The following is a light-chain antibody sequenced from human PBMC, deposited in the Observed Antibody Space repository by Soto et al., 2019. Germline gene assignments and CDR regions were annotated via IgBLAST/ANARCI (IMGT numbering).Light chain of an antibody. CDR3: QQYGSSPFLT. Sequence: IVLTQSPGTLSLSPWERATLSCRASQSVTSSFLAWYQQKPGQAPRLLIYSASHRATGIPDRFSGSESGTDFTLTISRLEPEDFAVYYCQQYGSSPFLTFGGGTKVDI. V-gene: IGKV3-20*01. J-gene: IGKJ4*01. CDR2: SAS. CDR1: QSVTSSF.